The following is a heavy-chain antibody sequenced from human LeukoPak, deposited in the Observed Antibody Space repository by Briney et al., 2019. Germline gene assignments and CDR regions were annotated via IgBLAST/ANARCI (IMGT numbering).Heavy chain of an antibody. D-gene: IGHD2-15*01. CDR2: INWDGAST. J-gene: IGHJ6*03. Sequence: GGSLRLSCAASGFRFDDYSMNWVRHVPGKGLEWVAGINWDGASTGYRDSMKGRFTISRDNGKNSLYLQMNSLGVEDTAVYYCGRVHCSTNSCYDYYDYYMDVSGKGTTVTVSS. CDR3: GRVHCSTNSCYDYYDYYMDV. CDR1: GFRFDDYS. V-gene: IGHV3-20*04.